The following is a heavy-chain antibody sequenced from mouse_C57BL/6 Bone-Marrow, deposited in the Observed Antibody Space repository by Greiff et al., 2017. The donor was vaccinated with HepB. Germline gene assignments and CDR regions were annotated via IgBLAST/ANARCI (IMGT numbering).Heavy chain of an antibody. D-gene: IGHD1-1*01. CDR1: GFTFSDYG. V-gene: IGHV5-17*01. CDR3: ARPGYGSSFAY. J-gene: IGHJ3*01. CDR2: ISSGSSTI. Sequence: EVKLVESGGGLVKPGGSLKLSCAASGFTFSDYGMHWVRQAPEKGLEWVAYISSGSSTIYYADTVKGRFTISRDNAKNTLFLQRTSLRSEDTAMYYCARPGYGSSFAYWGQGTLVTVSA.